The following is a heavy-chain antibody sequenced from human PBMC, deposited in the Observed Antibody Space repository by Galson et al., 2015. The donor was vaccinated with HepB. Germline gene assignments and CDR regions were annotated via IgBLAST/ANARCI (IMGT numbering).Heavy chain of an antibody. CDR3: ARDAAYSSPGYYYYGMDV. Sequence: CAISGDSVSSNSAAWNWIRQSPSRGLEWLGRTSYRSKWYNDYAVSVKSRITINPDTSKNQFSLQLNSVTPEDTAVYYCARDAAYSSPGYYYYGMDVWGQGTTVTVSS. J-gene: IGHJ6*02. V-gene: IGHV6-1*01. D-gene: IGHD6-13*01. CDR2: TSYRSKWYN. CDR1: GDSVSSNSAA.